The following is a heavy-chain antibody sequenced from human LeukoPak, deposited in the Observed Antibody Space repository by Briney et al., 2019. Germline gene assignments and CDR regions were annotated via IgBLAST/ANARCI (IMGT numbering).Heavy chain of an antibody. V-gene: IGHV3-48*04. CDR1: GFTFSSYS. CDR2: ISPSSDTI. CDR3: ARDWHSGYDYRNYYYYMDV. J-gene: IGHJ6*03. Sequence: GGSLRLSCAASGFTFSSYSMNWVRQAPGKGLEWLSYISPSSDTIYYADSVKGRFTISRDNAKNSLYLQMNSLRAEDTALYHCARDWHSGYDYRNYYYYMDVWGKGTTVTVSS. D-gene: IGHD5-12*01.